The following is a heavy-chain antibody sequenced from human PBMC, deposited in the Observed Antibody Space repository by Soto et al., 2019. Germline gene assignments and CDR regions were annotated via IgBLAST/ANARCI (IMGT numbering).Heavy chain of an antibody. D-gene: IGHD6-6*01. Sequence: QLQLHESGPGLVKPSETLSLTCTLSGASITSTTYCWAWIRKAPGKGMEWVVSIYYSGKTHSNPSLKSRVTISVDRSKNQFSLQMSSVTAADTAVYYCAKKLPRTGRFDYWGQGSLVTVSS. J-gene: IGHJ4*02. CDR1: GASITSTTYC. V-gene: IGHV4-39*01. CDR2: IYYSGKT. CDR3: AKKLPRTGRFDY.